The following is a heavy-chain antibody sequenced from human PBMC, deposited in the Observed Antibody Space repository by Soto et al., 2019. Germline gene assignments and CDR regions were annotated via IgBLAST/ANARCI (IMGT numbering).Heavy chain of an antibody. CDR2: ISAYNGNT. D-gene: IGHD3-10*01. J-gene: IGHJ4*02. CDR1: RYGYASCA. Sequence: SVKVSSKASRYGYASCALHWLHQSPGQGLEWMGWISAYNGNTNYAQKLQGRVTMTTDTSTSTAYMELRSLRSDDTAVYYRAGGWFGEFVSYFDYWGQGTLVTVSP. V-gene: IGHV1-18*01. CDR3: AGGWFGEFVSYFDY.